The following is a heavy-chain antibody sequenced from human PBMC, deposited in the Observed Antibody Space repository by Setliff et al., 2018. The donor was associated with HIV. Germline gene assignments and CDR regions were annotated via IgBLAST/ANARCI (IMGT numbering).Heavy chain of an antibody. J-gene: IGHJ2*01. CDR1: GYMFISYG. Sequence: SVKVSCKASGYMFISYGISWVRQAPGQGLEWMGGIIPIFGSANYPQRFQGRVTMTADESMTTAYMELNSLRSDDTAVYFCARDAACPQGICYTGYFDLWGRGTLVTVSS. CDR2: IIPIFGSA. D-gene: IGHD2-8*01. CDR3: ARDAACPQGICYTGYFDL. V-gene: IGHV1-69*13.